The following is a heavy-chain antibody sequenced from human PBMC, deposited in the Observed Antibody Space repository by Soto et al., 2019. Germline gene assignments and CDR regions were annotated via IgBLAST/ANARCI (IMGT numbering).Heavy chain of an antibody. D-gene: IGHD2-2*01. CDR3: ELIMYCSRSGCYLAAFDP. Sequence: SGPTLANPPETLTLTCTVSGLSLSNGKLGVSWIRQPPGKALQWLAHIFSSDDKSYSTSLRSRLTISKDTSRSQVGLTMTNLDPMDSAAYYCELIMYCSRSGCYLAAFDPWGQGTLVTVSS. J-gene: IGHJ5*02. CDR1: GLSLSNGKLG. V-gene: IGHV2-26*01. CDR2: IFSSDDK.